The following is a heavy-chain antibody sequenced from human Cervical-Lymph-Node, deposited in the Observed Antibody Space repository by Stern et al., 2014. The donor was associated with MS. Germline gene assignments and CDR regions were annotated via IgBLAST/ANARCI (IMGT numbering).Heavy chain of an antibody. CDR2: INAGNGNT. CDR1: GYTFTNYA. V-gene: IGHV1-3*01. Sequence: MQLVESGAEVKKPGASVKVSCKASGYTFTNYAMHWVRQAPGQRLEWMGWINAGNGNTIYSQRFQGRVTITRDTSATTAYIELSSLTSEDTAVYYCARDGRGTGMASLAYWGQGTLVTVSS. CDR3: ARDGRGTGMASLAY. D-gene: IGHD5-18*01. J-gene: IGHJ4*02.